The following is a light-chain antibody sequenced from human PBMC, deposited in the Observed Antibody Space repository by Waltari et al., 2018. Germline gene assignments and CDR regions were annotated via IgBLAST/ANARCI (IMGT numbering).Light chain of an antibody. CDR1: SSDVGGYNY. CDR2: DVS. V-gene: IGLV2-23*02. Sequence: QSALTQPASVSGSPGPSITISCTGTSSDVGGYNYVSLYQQYPGKAPKLMIYDVSKRPSGVSNRVSGSKSGNTASLTISGLQAEDEADYYCCSYAGSRIHVLFGGGTKLTIL. CDR3: CSYAGSRIHVL. J-gene: IGLJ2*01.